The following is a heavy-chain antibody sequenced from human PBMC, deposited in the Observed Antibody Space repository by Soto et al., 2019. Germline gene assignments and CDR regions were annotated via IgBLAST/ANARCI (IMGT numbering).Heavy chain of an antibody. V-gene: IGHV4-39*01. D-gene: IGHD1-26*01. J-gene: IGHJ6*02. CDR3: ARQSYEAAVNYYYGMDV. CDR2: IYYSGST. Sequence: PSETLSLTCTVSGGSISSRSYYWGIIRQPPGKGLEWIGSIYYSGSTYYNPSLKSRVTISVDTSKNQFSLKLSSVTAADTAVYYCARQSYEAAVNYYYGMDVWGQGTTVTVSS. CDR1: GGSISSRSYY.